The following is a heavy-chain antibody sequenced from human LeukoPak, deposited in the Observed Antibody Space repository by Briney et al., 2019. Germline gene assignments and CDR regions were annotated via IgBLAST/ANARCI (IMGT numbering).Heavy chain of an antibody. CDR1: GFKFSSYW. CDR2: IKQDGSEK. CDR3: ARDGLPFDY. Sequence: GGSLRLSCAASGFKFSSYWMSWVRQAPGKGLEWVANIKQDGSEKYYVDSVKGRFTISRDNAKNSLYLQMNSLRVDDTAVYYCARDGLPFDYWGQGTLVTASS. J-gene: IGHJ4*02. V-gene: IGHV3-7*05.